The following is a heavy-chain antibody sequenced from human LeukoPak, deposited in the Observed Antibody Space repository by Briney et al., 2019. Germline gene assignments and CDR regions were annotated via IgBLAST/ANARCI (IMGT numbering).Heavy chain of an antibody. V-gene: IGHV4-31*03. D-gene: IGHD3-10*01. J-gene: IGHJ3*02. CDR3: ARGFGWNDAFDI. CDR1: GGSISSGGYY. CDR2: VYYSGST. Sequence: SQTLSLTCTVSGGSISSGGYYWSWIRQHPGKGLEWIGSVYYSGSTNYSPSLQGRVIISLDTSRNQFSLKLSSVTAADTAVYYCARGFGWNDAFDIWGQGTMVTVSS.